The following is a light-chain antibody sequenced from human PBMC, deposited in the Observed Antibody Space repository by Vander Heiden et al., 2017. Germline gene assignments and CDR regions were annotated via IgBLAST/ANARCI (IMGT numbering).Light chain of an antibody. CDR1: DTGSTT. Sequence: SFVLPRAPSVSVAPGNTASITCGGDDTGSTTVHWYQQQPGQVPALVVYDDRDRPSGIPERFSGSKSANTAILTISRAEAGDEAVYYCQVWDSGTDHVVFGGGTKLTVL. CDR3: QVWDSGTDHVV. V-gene: IGLV3-21*03. J-gene: IGLJ3*02. CDR2: DDR.